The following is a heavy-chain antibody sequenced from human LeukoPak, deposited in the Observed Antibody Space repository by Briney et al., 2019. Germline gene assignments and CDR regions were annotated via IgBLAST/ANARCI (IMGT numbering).Heavy chain of an antibody. Sequence: ASVKVSCKASGYTFSGYYPHWVRQAPGQGLEWMGHIDPNSGGTKYAQKFQGRVTMTRDTSTTSAYMELSSLIFDDTAVYYCARDLGYGYGSVWHKYFDYWGHGTLVTVSS. J-gene: IGHJ4*01. CDR2: IDPNSGGT. D-gene: IGHD5-18*01. V-gene: IGHV1-2*06. CDR1: GYTFSGYY. CDR3: ARDLGYGYGSVWHKYFDY.